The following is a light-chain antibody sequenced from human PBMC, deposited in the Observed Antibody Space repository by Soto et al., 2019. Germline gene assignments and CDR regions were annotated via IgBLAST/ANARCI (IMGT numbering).Light chain of an antibody. V-gene: IGLV1-51*02. Sequence: QSVLTQPPSVSAALGQKVTISCSGSISNIGNSFVSWYQQLPGTAPKLLIHENNKRPSGIPDRFSGSKSGTSATLGIAGLQTGDEADYYCAAWDSSLNAGVFGGGTKLTVL. J-gene: IGLJ3*02. CDR2: ENN. CDR3: AAWDSSLNAGV. CDR1: ISNIGNSF.